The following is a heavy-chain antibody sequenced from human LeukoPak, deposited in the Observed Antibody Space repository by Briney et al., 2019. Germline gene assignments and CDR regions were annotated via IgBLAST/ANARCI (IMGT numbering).Heavy chain of an antibody. CDR2: IYHSGST. CDR3: ARPTGRGGYPADPFDI. CDR1: GGSISSSNW. D-gene: IGHD6-25*01. J-gene: IGHJ3*02. Sequence: SETLSLTCAVSGGSISSSNWRSWVRQPPGKGLEWIGEIYHSGSTNYNPSLKSRVTISVDKSKNQFSLKVSSVTAADTAVYYCARPTGRGGYPADPFDIQGQGTMVTVSS. V-gene: IGHV4-4*02.